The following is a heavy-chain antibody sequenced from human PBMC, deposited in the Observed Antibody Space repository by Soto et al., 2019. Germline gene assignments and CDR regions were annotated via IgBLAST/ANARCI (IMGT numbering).Heavy chain of an antibody. Sequence: EVQLVESGGGLVQPGGSLRLSCAASGFTFSRYSMNWVRQAPGKGLAWVSYISSSSSTIYYADSVKGRFTIPRDKAKNSLYQQMNSLRDEDTAVHYWPRAGLYGYSSHYWGQGTLVTVSA. CDR1: GFTFSRYS. CDR2: ISSSSSTI. D-gene: IGHD6-19*01. V-gene: IGHV3-48*02. CDR3: PRAGLYGYSSHY. J-gene: IGHJ4*02.